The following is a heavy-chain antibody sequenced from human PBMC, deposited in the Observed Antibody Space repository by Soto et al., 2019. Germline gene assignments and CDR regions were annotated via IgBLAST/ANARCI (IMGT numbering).Heavy chain of an antibody. CDR1: GGSININYYY. V-gene: IGHV4-39*01. CDR3: ARYPSGSGSYLDS. J-gene: IGHJ4*02. D-gene: IGHD3-10*01. CDR2: VYYDGST. Sequence: SETLSLTCTVSGGSININYYYWGWIRQPPGKGLEWIGSVYYDGSTYYNSSLKSRVTISVDTSKKWFSLKLTSVTAADTAVYYCARYPSGSGSYLDSWGQGTLVTVSS.